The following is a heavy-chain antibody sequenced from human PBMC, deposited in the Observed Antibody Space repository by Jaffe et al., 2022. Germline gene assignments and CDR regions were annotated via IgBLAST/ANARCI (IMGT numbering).Heavy chain of an antibody. Sequence: EVQLVESGGGLVKPGGSLRLSCAASGFTFSSYSMNWVRQAPGKGLEWVSSISSSSSYIYYADSVKGRFTISRDNAKNSLYLQMNSLRAEDTAVYYCARVFSSSWFWYFDLWGRGTLVTVSS. V-gene: IGHV3-21*01. CDR1: GFTFSSYS. J-gene: IGHJ2*01. D-gene: IGHD6-13*01. CDR2: ISSSSSYI. CDR3: ARVFSSSWFWYFDL.